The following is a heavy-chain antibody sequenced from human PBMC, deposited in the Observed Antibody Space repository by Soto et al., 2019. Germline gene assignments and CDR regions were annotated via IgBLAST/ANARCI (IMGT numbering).Heavy chain of an antibody. CDR2: IKRKTDGGKT. CDR1: GFTFSNAW. Sequence: PGGSLRLSCAASGFTFSNAWMSWVRQAPGKGLEWVGRIKRKTDGGKTDYAAPVKSRFTISRDDSKNTLYLQRNSLKTEDTAGYYCTTERDAGVVVPAAHINWRGWFDPWGQGTLVTVSS. D-gene: IGHD2-2*01. CDR3: TTERDAGVVVPAAHINWRGWFDP. V-gene: IGHV3-15*01. J-gene: IGHJ5*02.